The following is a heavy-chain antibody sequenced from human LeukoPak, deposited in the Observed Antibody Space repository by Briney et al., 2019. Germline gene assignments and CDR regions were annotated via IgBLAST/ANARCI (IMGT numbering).Heavy chain of an antibody. V-gene: IGHV4-34*01. D-gene: IGHD3-9*01. Sequence: SETLSLTCAVYVGSFSGYYWSWIRQPPGKGLEWIGQINHSGSTNYNPSLKGRVTISVDTSKNQFSLKLSSVTAADTAVYYCASSLTGYYTHFDYWGQGTLVTVSS. CDR1: VGSFSGYY. CDR3: ASSLTGYYTHFDY. CDR2: INHSGST. J-gene: IGHJ4*02.